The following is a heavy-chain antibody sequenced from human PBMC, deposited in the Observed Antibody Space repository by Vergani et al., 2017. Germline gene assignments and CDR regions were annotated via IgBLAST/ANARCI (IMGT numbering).Heavy chain of an antibody. V-gene: IGHV3-48*03. CDR1: GFTFSSYE. J-gene: IGHJ4*02. CDR3: ARTTSRLQAARY. D-gene: IGHD1-26*01. CDR2: ISSSSSYI. Sequence: EVQLVESGGGLVQPGGSLRLSCAASGFTFSSYEMNWVRQAPGKGLEWVSSISSSSSYIYYADSVKGRFTISRDNAKNSLYLQMNSLRAEDTAVYYCARTTSRLQAARYWGQGTLVTVSS.